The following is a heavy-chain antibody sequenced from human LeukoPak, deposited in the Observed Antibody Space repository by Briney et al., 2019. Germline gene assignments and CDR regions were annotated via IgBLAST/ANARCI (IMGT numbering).Heavy chain of an antibody. CDR3: SPITMVRE. J-gene: IGHJ4*02. Sequence: GGSLRLSCAASGFTFRYYGMHWVRQAPGKGLEWVAVISYDGSNKYYADSVKGRFTISRDNSKNTPYLQMNSLRAEDTAVYYCSPITMVREWGQGTLVTVSS. CDR1: GFTFRYYG. CDR2: ISYDGSNK. D-gene: IGHD3-10*01. V-gene: IGHV3-30*03.